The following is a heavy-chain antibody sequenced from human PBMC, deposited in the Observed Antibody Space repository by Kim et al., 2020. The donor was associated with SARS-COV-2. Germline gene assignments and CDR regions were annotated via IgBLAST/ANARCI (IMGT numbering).Heavy chain of an antibody. J-gene: IGHJ5*02. V-gene: IGHV4-31*03. CDR1: GGSISSGGYY. Sequence: SETLSLTCTVSGGSISSGGYYWSWIRQHPGKGLEWIGYIYYSGSTYYNPSLKSRVTISVDTSKNQFSLKLSSVTAADTAVYYCARDFYGSGSYYNGWFDPWGQGTLVTVSS. D-gene: IGHD3-10*01. CDR3: ARDFYGSGSYYNGWFDP. CDR2: IYYSGST.